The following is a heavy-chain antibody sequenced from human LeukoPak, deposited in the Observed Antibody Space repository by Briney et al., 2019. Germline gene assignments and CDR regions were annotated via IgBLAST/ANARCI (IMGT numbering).Heavy chain of an antibody. CDR2: ISSSSSYI. D-gene: IGHD2-2*01. CDR3: APTPLGYCSSTSCP. V-gene: IGHV3-21*01. CDR1: GYIFSTYW. Sequence: GGSLRLSCVGSGYIFSTYWMNWVRQAPGKGLEWVSSISSSSSYIYYADSVKGRFTISRDNAKNSLYLQMNSLRAEDTAVYYCAPTPLGYCSSTSCPWGQGTLVTVSS. J-gene: IGHJ5*02.